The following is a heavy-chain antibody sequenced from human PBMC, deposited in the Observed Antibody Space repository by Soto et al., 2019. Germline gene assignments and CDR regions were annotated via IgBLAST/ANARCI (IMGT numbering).Heavy chain of an antibody. J-gene: IGHJ6*02. CDR3: AKDLLSPLEFWSGYYTHYYYYGMDV. CDR1: GFTFSSYG. CDR2: ISYDGSNK. V-gene: IGHV3-30*18. Sequence: QVQLVESGGGVVQPGRSLRLSCAASGFTFSSYGMHWVRQAPGKGLEWVAVISYDGSNKYYADSVKGRFTISRDNSKNTLYLQMNSPRAEDTDVYYCAKDLLSPLEFWSGYYTHYYYYGMDVWGQGTTVTVSS. D-gene: IGHD3-3*01.